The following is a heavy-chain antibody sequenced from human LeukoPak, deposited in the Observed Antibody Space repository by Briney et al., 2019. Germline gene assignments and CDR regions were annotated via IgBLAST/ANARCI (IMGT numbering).Heavy chain of an antibody. CDR2: ISGSGGST. V-gene: IGHV3-23*01. Sequence: GGSLRLSCAASGFTFSSYAMSWVRQAPRKGLEWVSAISGSGGSTYYADSVKGRFTISRDNSKNTLYLQMNSLRAEDTAVYYCAKGSWATDGDYDSASDYWGQGTLVTVSS. CDR1: GFTFSSYA. CDR3: AKGSWATDGDYDSASDY. D-gene: IGHD4-17*01. J-gene: IGHJ4*02.